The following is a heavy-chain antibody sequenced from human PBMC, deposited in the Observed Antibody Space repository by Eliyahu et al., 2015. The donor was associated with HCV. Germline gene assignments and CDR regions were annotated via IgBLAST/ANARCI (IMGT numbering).Heavy chain of an antibody. Sequence: EVQLVESGGGLVQPGGSLRLSCAASGFIFSNYAMTWVRQAPGKGLGWVSIISFRGDRTYYADSVKGRFTISRDNSKNTLYLQMNSLRAEDTALYYCAKNFAWEQGGRHCDFWGQGTLVTVPS. CDR1: GFIFSNYA. D-gene: IGHD1-26*01. CDR3: AKNFAWEQGGRHCDF. CDR2: ISFRGDRT. V-gene: IGHV3-23*04. J-gene: IGHJ4*02.